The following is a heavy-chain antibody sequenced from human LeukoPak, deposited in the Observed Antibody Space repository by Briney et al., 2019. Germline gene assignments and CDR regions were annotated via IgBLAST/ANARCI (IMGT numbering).Heavy chain of an antibody. D-gene: IGHD6-13*01. V-gene: IGHV4-34*01. CDR3: ARDHPYRIAAAGDHYYYYGMDV. CDR1: GGSFSGYY. CDR2: INHSGST. J-gene: IGHJ6*02. Sequence: SETLSLTCAVYGGSFSGYYWSWIRQPPGKGLEWIGEINHSGSTNYNPSLKSRVTISVDTSKNQFSLKLSSVTAADTAVYYCARDHPYRIAAAGDHYYYYGMDVWGQGTTVTVSS.